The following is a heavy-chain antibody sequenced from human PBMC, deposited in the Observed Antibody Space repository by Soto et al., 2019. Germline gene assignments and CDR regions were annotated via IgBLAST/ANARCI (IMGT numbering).Heavy chain of an antibody. V-gene: IGHV1-69*13. J-gene: IGHJ4*02. Sequence: PVKVSCKASGYTFTSYYMHWVRQAPGQGLEWMGGIIPMFDTPIYAQKFQDRVTITADESTSTAYMQLSSLRSGDTAVYYCARSGGLDRDFNYWGQGSLVTVSS. D-gene: IGHD2-15*01. CDR3: ARSGGLDRDFNY. CDR2: IIPMFDTP. CDR1: GYTFTSYY.